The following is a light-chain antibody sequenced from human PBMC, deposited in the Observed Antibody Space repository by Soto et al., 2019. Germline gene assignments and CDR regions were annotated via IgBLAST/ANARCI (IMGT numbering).Light chain of an antibody. CDR2: DAS. Sequence: DIQMTQSPSSLSASVGDRVTITCQASQDISNYLNWYQQKPGKAPKLLIYDASNLETGVPSRFSGSGSGTDFTFTISSLQPEDIATYYYQQYDNLPPFTFGPGTKVDIK. J-gene: IGKJ3*01. V-gene: IGKV1-33*01. CDR3: QQYDNLPPFT. CDR1: QDISNY.